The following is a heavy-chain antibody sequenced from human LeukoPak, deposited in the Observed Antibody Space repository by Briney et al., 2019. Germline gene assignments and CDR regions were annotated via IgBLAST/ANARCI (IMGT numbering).Heavy chain of an antibody. J-gene: IGHJ6*03. D-gene: IGHD2-2*01. CDR1: GGSISSSSYY. V-gene: IGHV4-39*01. CDR3: ARHHQHDTTVNYYYYMDV. Sequence: SEPLSLTCNVSGGSISSSSYYWGWIRQPPGKGLEWIGSIYYSGSTYYKPSLKSRVTISVDTSKNQFSLKLSSVTAADTAVYYCARHHQHDTTVNYYYYMDVWGKGTTVTVSS. CDR2: IYYSGST.